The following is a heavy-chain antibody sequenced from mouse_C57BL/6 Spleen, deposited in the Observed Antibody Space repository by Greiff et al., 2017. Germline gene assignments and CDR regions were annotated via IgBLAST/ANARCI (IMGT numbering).Heavy chain of an antibody. J-gene: IGHJ4*01. Sequence: VKLMESGAELARPGASVKMSCKASGYTFTSYTMHWVKQRPGQGLEWIGYINPSSGYTKYNQKFKDKATLTADKSSSTAYMQLSSLTSEDSAVYYCARPYDYEDYYAMDYWGQGTSVTVSS. V-gene: IGHV1-4*01. D-gene: IGHD2-4*01. CDR3: ARPYDYEDYYAMDY. CDR2: INPSSGYT. CDR1: GYTFTSYT.